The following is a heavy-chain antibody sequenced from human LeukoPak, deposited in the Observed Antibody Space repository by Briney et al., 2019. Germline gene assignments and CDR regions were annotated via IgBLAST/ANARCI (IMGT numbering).Heavy chain of an antibody. V-gene: IGHV4-39*07. Sequence: SETLSLTCTVSGGSISSYSYYWGWIRQPPGKGLEWIGSIYYSGSTYYNPSLKSRVTISVDTSKNQFSLKLSSVTAADTAVYYCARGHGGYSYGLGGGYYFDYWGQGTLVTVSS. CDR2: IYYSGST. CDR1: GGSISSYSYY. D-gene: IGHD5-18*01. CDR3: ARGHGGYSYGLGGGYYFDY. J-gene: IGHJ4*02.